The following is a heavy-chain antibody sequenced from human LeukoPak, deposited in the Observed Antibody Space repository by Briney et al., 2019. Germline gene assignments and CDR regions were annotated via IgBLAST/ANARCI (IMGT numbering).Heavy chain of an antibody. CDR1: GVSISSSNYY. CDR3: AHFKGGSFDF. CDR2: IYYSGNT. D-gene: IGHD1-26*01. J-gene: IGHJ3*01. V-gene: IGHV4-39*01. Sequence: SETLPLTCTVSGVSISSSNYYWGWIRQPPGKGLEWIGSIYYSGNTYYNPSLKSRVTISVDTPKNQFSLKLTSVTAADTAVYYCAHFKGGSFDFWGQGTLVTVSS.